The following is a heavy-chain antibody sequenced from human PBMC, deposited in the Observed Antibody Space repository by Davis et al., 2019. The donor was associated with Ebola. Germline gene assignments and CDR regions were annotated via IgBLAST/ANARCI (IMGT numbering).Heavy chain of an antibody. CDR3: AKVRDDY. Sequence: GGSLRLSCAASGFAFSNYWMTWVRQAPGKGLEWVSVISGSGGTTYYADSVKGRFTISRDNAKNTLSLQMNSLRAEDTAVSYCAKVRDDYWGQGTLVTVSS. V-gene: IGHV3-23*01. J-gene: IGHJ4*02. CDR1: GFAFSNYW. CDR2: ISGSGGTT.